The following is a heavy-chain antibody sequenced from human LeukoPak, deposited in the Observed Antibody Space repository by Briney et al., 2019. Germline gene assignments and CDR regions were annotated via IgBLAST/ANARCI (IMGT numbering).Heavy chain of an antibody. V-gene: IGHV4-34*01. CDR2: INHSGST. D-gene: IGHD6-19*01. J-gene: IGHJ4*02. CDR3: ARGLIAVAGTLAY. CDR1: GGSFSGYY. Sequence: PSETLSLTCAVYGGSFSGYYWTWIRQPPGKGLEWIGEINHSGSTNYNPSLKSRITISVDTSKNHFSLKLNSVTAADSAVYYCARGLIAVAGTLAYWGQGTLVTVSS.